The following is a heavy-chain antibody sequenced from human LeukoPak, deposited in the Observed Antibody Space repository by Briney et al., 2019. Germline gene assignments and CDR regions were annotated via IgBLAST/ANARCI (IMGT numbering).Heavy chain of an antibody. V-gene: IGHV3-15*01. D-gene: IGHD1-1*01. CDR2: IKGKTDGGTP. Sequence: GGSLRLSCAASGFTFSSAWMTWVRQAPGKGLEWVGRIKGKTDGGTPDYAAPVKGRFTISRDHSEDTLYLQMNSLKTEDTAVYYCTRDHGNDWGQGTLVTVSS. J-gene: IGHJ4*02. CDR3: TRDHGND. CDR1: GFTFSSAW.